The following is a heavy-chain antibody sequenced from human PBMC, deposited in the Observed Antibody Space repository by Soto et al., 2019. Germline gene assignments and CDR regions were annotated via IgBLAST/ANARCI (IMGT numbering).Heavy chain of an antibody. CDR1: GFTFRSYA. V-gene: IGHV3-23*01. D-gene: IGHD3-10*01. CDR3: AKDRLWFGRTTDDS. Sequence: EVQLLESGGGLVQPGGSLRLSCAASGFTFRSYAMSWARQAPGKGLEWVSGISDRGDNTYYADSVKGRFTISSDNSKNTLYLQMNSLRAEDTAIYYFAKDRLWFGRTTDDSWGQGVLVTVSS. CDR2: ISDRGDNT. J-gene: IGHJ4*02.